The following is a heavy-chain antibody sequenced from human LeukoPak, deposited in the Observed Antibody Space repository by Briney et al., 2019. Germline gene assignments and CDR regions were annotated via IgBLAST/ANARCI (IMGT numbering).Heavy chain of an antibody. CDR3: ATRSSTLAAARCFDD. Sequence: ETLSLACAAHGESFSAYFWSWIRQVPGKGLEWIGEIDHRGSSNYNPPLKSRATISVDTSKNHFSLSLTSVTAADTAVYYCATRSSTLAAARCFDDWGQGTVVTVSS. D-gene: IGHD6-6*01. CDR1: GESFSAYF. J-gene: IGHJ4*03. CDR2: IDHRGSS. V-gene: IGHV4-34*01.